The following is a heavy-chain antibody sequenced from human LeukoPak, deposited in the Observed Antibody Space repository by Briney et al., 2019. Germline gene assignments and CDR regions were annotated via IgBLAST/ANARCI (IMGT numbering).Heavy chain of an antibody. D-gene: IGHD2-2*01. V-gene: IGHV3-30*04. Sequence: GGSLRLSCAASGFTFSSYAMLWVRQAPGKGLEWVAVISYDGSNKYYADSVKGRFTISRDNSKNTLYLQMNSLRAEDTAVYYCAAGYCSSTSCYFDAFDIWGQGTMVTVSS. CDR1: GFTFSSYA. CDR3: AAGYCSSTSCYFDAFDI. J-gene: IGHJ3*02. CDR2: ISYDGSNK.